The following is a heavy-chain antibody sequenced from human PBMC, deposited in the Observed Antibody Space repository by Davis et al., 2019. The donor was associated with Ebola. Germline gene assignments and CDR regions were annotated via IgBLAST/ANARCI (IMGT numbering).Heavy chain of an antibody. Sequence: GESLKISCAASGFTFSSYGMHCVRQAPGKGLEWVANIKQDGSEKYYVDSVKGRFTISRDNAKNSLYLQMNSLRAEDTAVYYCARGGVVPVYGMDVWGQGTTVTVSS. CDR2: IKQDGSEK. CDR3: ARGGVVPVYGMDV. D-gene: IGHD2-2*01. J-gene: IGHJ6*02. CDR1: GFTFSSYG. V-gene: IGHV3-7*01.